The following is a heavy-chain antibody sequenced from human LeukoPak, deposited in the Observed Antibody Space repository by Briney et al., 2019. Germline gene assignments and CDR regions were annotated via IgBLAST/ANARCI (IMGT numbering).Heavy chain of an antibody. D-gene: IGHD3-9*01. CDR3: ARRDYDILTGYYYYFDY. V-gene: IGHV5-51*01. Sequence: GESLKISCKGSGYSFTSYWIGWVRQMPGKGLEWMGIIYPGDSDTRYSPSFQGQVTISADKSLSTAYLQWSSLKASDTAMYYCARRDYDILTGYYYYFDYWGQGTLVTVSS. J-gene: IGHJ4*02. CDR1: GYSFTSYW. CDR2: IYPGDSDT.